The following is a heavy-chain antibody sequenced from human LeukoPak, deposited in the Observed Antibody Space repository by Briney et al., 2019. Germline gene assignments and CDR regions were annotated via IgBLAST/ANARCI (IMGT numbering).Heavy chain of an antibody. J-gene: IGHJ6*02. Sequence: GGSLRLFCAASGFTFDDYAMHWVRQAPGKGLEWVSGISWNSGSIGYADSVKGRFTISRDNAKNSLYLQMNSLRAEDTALYYCAKDQTGPVDVWGQGTTVTVSS. D-gene: IGHD1-1*01. CDR1: GFTFDDYA. CDR2: ISWNSGSI. CDR3: AKDQTGPVDV. V-gene: IGHV3-9*01.